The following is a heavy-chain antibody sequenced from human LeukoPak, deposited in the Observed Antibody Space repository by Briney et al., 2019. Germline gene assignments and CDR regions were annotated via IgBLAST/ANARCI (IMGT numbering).Heavy chain of an antibody. CDR1: GGSFSGYY. D-gene: IGHD5-24*01. CDR3: ARGWAVATIRGPLDY. Sequence: PSETLSLTCAVSGGSFSGYYWSWVRQPPGKGLEWMGEINHSGGTNYNPSLTSRVTISVDPSKNQFSLKLSSVTAADTAVYYCARGWAVATIRGPLDYWGQGTLVTVSS. V-gene: IGHV4-34*01. J-gene: IGHJ4*02. CDR2: INHSGGT.